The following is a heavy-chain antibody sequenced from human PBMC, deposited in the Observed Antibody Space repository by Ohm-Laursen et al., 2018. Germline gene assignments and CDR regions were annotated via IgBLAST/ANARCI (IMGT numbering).Heavy chain of an antibody. CDR1: GYTLTELS. CDR2: FDPEDGET. CDR3: ATEGAGDYYYGMDV. J-gene: IGHJ6*02. D-gene: IGHD1-26*01. V-gene: IGHV1-24*01. Sequence: ATVKISCKVSGYTLTELSMHWVRQAPGKGLEWMGGFDPEDGETIYAQKFQGRVTMTEDTSTDTAYMELSSLRSEDTAVYYCATEGAGDYYYGMDVWGQGTTVTVSS.